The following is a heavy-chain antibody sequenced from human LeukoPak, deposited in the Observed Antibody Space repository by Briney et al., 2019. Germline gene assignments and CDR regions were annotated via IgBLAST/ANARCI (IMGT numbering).Heavy chain of an antibody. CDR1: GDSIRRSNDY. D-gene: IGHD3-16*02. Sequence: SETLSLTCTVSGDSIRRSNDYWGWIRQSPGKGLEWLGSIYYSGNTYYNPSLESRLTISVDTYNNQFSLKLTSVTAADTAVYYCARGYDYVWGSYRQRVAFDYWGQGTLVTVSS. J-gene: IGHJ4*02. CDR3: ARGYDYVWGSYRQRVAFDY. V-gene: IGHV4-39*07. CDR2: IYYSGNT.